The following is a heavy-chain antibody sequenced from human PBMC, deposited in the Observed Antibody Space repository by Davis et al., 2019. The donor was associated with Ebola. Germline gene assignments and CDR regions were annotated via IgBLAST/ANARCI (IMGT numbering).Heavy chain of an antibody. Sequence: SETLSLTCTVSGGSISSSSYYWGWVRQPPGKGLEWIGSVYYNGNTYYNPSLKSRLTISVDTSKNQLSLRLSSVTAADTAVYYCAVSLSSDYAFDIWGQGTMVTVSS. D-gene: IGHD6-13*01. V-gene: IGHV4-39*07. J-gene: IGHJ3*02. CDR3: AVSLSSDYAFDI. CDR1: GGSISSSSYY. CDR2: VYYNGNT.